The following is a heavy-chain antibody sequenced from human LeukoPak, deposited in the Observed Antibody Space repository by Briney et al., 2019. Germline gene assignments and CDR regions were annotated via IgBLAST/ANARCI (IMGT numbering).Heavy chain of an antibody. Sequence: SVKVSCKASGGTFSSYAISWVRQAPGQGLEXXXGIIPIFGTANYAQKFQGRVTITADKSTSTAYMELSSLRSEDTAVYYCARGHSYYGSGSPDDWGQGTLVTVSS. CDR2: IIPIFGTA. J-gene: IGHJ4*02. CDR3: ARGHSYYGSGSPDD. D-gene: IGHD3-10*01. CDR1: GGTFSSYA. V-gene: IGHV1-69*06.